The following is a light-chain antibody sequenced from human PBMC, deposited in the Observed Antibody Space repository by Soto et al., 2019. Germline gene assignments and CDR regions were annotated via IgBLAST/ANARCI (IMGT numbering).Light chain of an antibody. CDR3: QQYGKSPRT. V-gene: IGKV3-20*01. CDR2: GAS. J-gene: IGKJ1*01. Sequence: ETVLTQSPGTLSLSPGERATLSCRASQSVSSSSLAWYQQRPGQAPRLLIYGASIRATGIPDRFSGSGSGTDFTLTVSRLEPEDFAVYYCQQYGKSPRTFGQGTKVDIK. CDR1: QSVSSSS.